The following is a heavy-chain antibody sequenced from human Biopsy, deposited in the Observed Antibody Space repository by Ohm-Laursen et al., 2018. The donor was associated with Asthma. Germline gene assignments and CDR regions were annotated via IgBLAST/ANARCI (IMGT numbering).Heavy chain of an antibody. CDR3: ARDPAGYYYFDY. CDR1: GFTFSSYG. CDR2: IWYDGSNK. J-gene: IGHJ4*02. Sequence: SLRLSCAASGFTFSSYGMHWVRQAPGKGLKWVAVIWYDGSNKYYADSVKGRFTISRDNSKNTLYLQMNSLRAEDTAVYYCARDPAGYYYFDYWGQGTLVTVSS. D-gene: IGHD3-22*01. V-gene: IGHV3-33*01.